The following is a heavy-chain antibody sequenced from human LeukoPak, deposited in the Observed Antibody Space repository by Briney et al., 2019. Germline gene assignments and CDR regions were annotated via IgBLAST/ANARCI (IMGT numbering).Heavy chain of an antibody. Sequence: SVKVSCKASGGTFSSYAFSWVRQAPGQGLEWMGGIIPIVGTTNYAQMFQGRVTITADESTSTAYMELSSLRSEDTAVYYCARGGHYYDSSGYSHLPDYWGQGTLVTVSA. CDR2: IIPIVGTT. J-gene: IGHJ4*02. CDR3: ARGGHYYDSSGYSHLPDY. V-gene: IGHV1-69*13. CDR1: GGTFSSYA. D-gene: IGHD3-22*01.